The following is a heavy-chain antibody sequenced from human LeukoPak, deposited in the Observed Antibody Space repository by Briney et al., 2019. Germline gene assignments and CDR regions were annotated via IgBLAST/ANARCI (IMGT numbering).Heavy chain of an antibody. D-gene: IGHD6-19*01. CDR3: VKDQGYTSGWYDY. Sequence: GGSLRLSCAASGFTFSTYGIHWVRQAPGKGLEWVSFISYDGSNEYYADSVKGRFAISRDNSKNTLYLRMNSLRAEDTAVYYCVKDQGYTSGWYDYWGQGTLVTVSS. CDR1: GFTFSTYG. CDR2: ISYDGSNE. J-gene: IGHJ4*02. V-gene: IGHV3-30*18.